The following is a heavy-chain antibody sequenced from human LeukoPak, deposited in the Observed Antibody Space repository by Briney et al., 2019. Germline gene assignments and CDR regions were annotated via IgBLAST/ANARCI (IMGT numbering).Heavy chain of an antibody. V-gene: IGHV3-21*06. D-gene: IGHD3-16*01. CDR1: GFTFSSFK. CDR3: ARDFTGGEYFDS. Sequence: PGGSLRLSCAASGFTFSSFKMTWVRQAPGKGPEWVASISPSSTYIYYGDSLKGRVTVSRDNAKSLLFLHMSSLRPDDTAVYYCARDFTGGEYFDSWGQGALVSVSS. J-gene: IGHJ4*02. CDR2: ISPSSTYI.